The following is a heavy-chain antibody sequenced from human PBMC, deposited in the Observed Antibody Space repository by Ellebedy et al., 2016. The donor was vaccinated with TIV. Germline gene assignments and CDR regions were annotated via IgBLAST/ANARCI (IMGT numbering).Heavy chain of an antibody. CDR2: TRNKANSYTT. CDR1: GFTFSDHY. J-gene: IGHJ4*02. Sequence: AGSLRLSXAASGFTFSDHYMDWVRQAPGKGLEWVGRTRNKANSYTTEYAASVKGRFTISRDDSKNSLYLQMNSLKTEDTAVYYCASSGPFDYWGQGTLVTVSS. CDR3: ASSGPFDY. V-gene: IGHV3-72*01.